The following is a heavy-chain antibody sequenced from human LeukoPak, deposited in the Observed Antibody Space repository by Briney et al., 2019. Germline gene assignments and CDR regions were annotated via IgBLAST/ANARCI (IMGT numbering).Heavy chain of an antibody. CDR2: IYYSGST. J-gene: IGHJ3*02. D-gene: IGHD3-10*01. CDR1: GGSISSGDYS. V-gene: IGHV4-30-4*01. CDR3: ARFYGLPRCAFDI. Sequence: PSQTLSLTCTVSGGSISSGDYSWSWIRQPPGKGLEWIGYIYYSGSTYYNPSLKSRVTISVDTSKNQFSLKLSSVTAADTAVCYCARFYGLPRCAFDIWGQGTMVTVSS.